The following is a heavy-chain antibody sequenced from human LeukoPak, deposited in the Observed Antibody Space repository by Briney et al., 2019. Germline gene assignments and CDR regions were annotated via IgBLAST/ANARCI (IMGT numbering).Heavy chain of an antibody. CDR3: ARGSAYCGSGSYEGFDY. Sequence: GGSLRLSCAASGFTFSSYAMHWVRQAPGKGLEWVAVISYDGSNKYYADSVKGRFTISRDNSKNTLYLQMNSLRAEDTAVYYCARGSAYCGSGSYEGFDYWGQGTLVTVSS. V-gene: IGHV3-30-3*01. D-gene: IGHD3-10*01. J-gene: IGHJ4*02. CDR2: ISYDGSNK. CDR1: GFTFSSYA.